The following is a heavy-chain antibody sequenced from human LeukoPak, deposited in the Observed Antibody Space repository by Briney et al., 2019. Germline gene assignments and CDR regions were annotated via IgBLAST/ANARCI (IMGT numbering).Heavy chain of an antibody. CDR2: IKQDGSEK. Sequence: GGSLRLSCAASGFTFSSYWMSWVRQAPGKGLEWVANIKQDGSEKYYVDSVKGRFTISRDNAKNSLYLQMNSLRAEDTAVYYCARGMTTVVTILRYWGQGTLVTVSS. J-gene: IGHJ4*02. D-gene: IGHD4-23*01. CDR3: ARGMTTVVTILRY. CDR1: GFTFSSYW. V-gene: IGHV3-7*01.